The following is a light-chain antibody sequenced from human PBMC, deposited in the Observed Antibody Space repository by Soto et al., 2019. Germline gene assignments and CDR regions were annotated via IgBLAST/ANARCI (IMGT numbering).Light chain of an antibody. CDR1: QTINSW. J-gene: IGKJ1*01. Sequence: IQMTQSPSTLSASVGDRVTITCRASQTINSWLAWYQQKPGKAPKVLIFDASSLKTGVRSRLSGIAAGTEFTLTISNLQSDDFATYYCQLYDIYSSGPFGQGAKVDIK. CDR2: DAS. V-gene: IGKV1-5*01. CDR3: QLYDIYSSGP.